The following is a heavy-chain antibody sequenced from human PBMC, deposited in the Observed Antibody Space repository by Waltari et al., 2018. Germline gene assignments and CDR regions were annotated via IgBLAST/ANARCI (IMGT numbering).Heavy chain of an antibody. CDR3: ARLVVVVPAAMGGAYYYYGMDV. CDR1: GGSISSSSYY. D-gene: IGHD2-2*01. CDR2: IYYSGGT. J-gene: IGHJ6*02. V-gene: IGHV4-39*07. Sequence: QLQLQESGPGLVKPSETLSLTCTVSGGSISSSSYYWGWIRQPPGKGLEWIGSIYYSGGTYYTPSLKRLVTISVDTSKNQFSLKLSSVTAADTAVYYCARLVVVVPAAMGGAYYYYGMDVWGQGTTVTVSS.